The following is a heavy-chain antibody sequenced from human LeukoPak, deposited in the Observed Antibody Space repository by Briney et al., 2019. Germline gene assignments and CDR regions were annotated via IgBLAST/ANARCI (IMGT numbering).Heavy chain of an antibody. V-gene: IGHV3-23*01. CDR2: ISGSGGST. CDR3: AKDSTTATTRSPYYFDY. J-gene: IGHJ4*02. D-gene: IGHD5-18*01. CDR1: GFTFSSYA. Sequence: PGGSLRLSCAASGFTFSSYAMSWVRQAPGKGLEWVSAISGSGGSTYYADSVKGRFTISRDNSKNTLYLQMNSLRAEDTAVYYCAKDSTTATTRSPYYFDYWGQGTLVTVSS.